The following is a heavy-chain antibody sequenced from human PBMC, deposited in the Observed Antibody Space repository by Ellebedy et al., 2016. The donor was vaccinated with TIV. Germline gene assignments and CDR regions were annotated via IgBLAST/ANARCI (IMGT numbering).Heavy chain of an antibody. D-gene: IGHD1-1*01. J-gene: IGHJ3*02. CDR3: ARETFNDVDLKVWGVFDI. Sequence: GGSLRLSCAASELTVSSNYMSWVRQAPGKGLEWVSVIFIDSTTYYADSVKDRFTISRDTSKNTLYVQMNSLRAEDTAVYYCARETFNDVDLKVWGVFDIWGQGTMVTVSS. CDR2: IFIDSTT. V-gene: IGHV3-66*01. CDR1: ELTVSSNY.